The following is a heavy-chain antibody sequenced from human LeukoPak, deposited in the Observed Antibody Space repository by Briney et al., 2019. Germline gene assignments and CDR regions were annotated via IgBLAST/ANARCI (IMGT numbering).Heavy chain of an antibody. CDR1: GFTFSTYG. CDR2: IQYDGSNK. Sequence: PGGSLRLSCAASGFTFSTYGMHWVRQAPGKGLEWVTFIQYDGSNKYDADSVKGRFTISRDNSKNTLYLQMNSLRAEDTAVYYCARGHYDSSGWGAFDIWGQGTMVTVSS. D-gene: IGHD3-22*01. J-gene: IGHJ3*02. CDR3: ARGHYDSSGWGAFDI. V-gene: IGHV3-30*02.